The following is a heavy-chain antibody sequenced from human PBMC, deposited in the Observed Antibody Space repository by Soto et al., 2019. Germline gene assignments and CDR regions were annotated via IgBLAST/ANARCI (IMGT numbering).Heavy chain of an antibody. V-gene: IGHV4-39*01. CDR2: IYYSGST. J-gene: IGHJ4*02. Sequence: QLQLQESGPGLVKPSETLSLTCTVSGGSISSSSYYWGWIRQPPGKGLEWLGSIYYSGSTYYNPSLKSRVTISVDTYKHQFPLKLSSLTAADTAVYYCARVPLGLYSRGIFDYWGQGTLVTGSS. CDR1: GGSISSSSYY. CDR3: ARVPLGLYSRGIFDY. D-gene: IGHD6-13*01.